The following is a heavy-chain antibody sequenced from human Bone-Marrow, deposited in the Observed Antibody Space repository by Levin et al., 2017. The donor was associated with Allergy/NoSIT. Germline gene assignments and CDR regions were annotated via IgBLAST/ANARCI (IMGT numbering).Heavy chain of an antibody. CDR2: ISEDTGNT. D-gene: IGHD2-15*01. CDR1: GYSFTSHN. V-gene: IGHV1-18*01. CDR3: ARLIVSPVPRFCIGATCSLTGGHYYHGMDV. J-gene: IGHJ6*02. Sequence: ASVKVSCKALGYSFTSHNLCWVRQAPGQGLEWMGCISEDTGNTKYAEKFQDRVTVTTDTSTTTAYMELRSLRPDDTAVYSCARLIVSPVPRFCIGATCSLTGGHYYHGMDVWGQGTTVTVSS.